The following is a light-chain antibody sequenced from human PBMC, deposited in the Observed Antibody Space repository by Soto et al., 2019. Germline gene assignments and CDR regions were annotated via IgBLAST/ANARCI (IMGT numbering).Light chain of an antibody. CDR3: QQYNTWPLT. CDR1: QSVSSN. V-gene: IGKV3-15*01. Sequence: ETGMTQSPATLSVPPGERPTLSCRASQSVSSNLAWYQQKPGQAPSLLIYDASTRATGIQASFSGSGSGTDFTLTITSLQSEDFAVYYCQQYNTWPLTFGPGTKVVIK. CDR2: DAS. J-gene: IGKJ3*01.